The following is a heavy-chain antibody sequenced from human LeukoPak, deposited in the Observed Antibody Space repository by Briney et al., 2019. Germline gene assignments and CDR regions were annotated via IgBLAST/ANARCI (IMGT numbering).Heavy chain of an antibody. V-gene: IGHV4-59*01. Sequence: PSQTLSLTCTVSGGSISSYYWSWIRQPPGKGLEWIGYIYYSGYTNYNPSLKSRVTISVDTSKNQFSLKLSSVTAADTAVYYCARTTMVRGTYYMDVWGKGTTVTISS. D-gene: IGHD3-10*01. J-gene: IGHJ6*03. CDR3: ARTTMVRGTYYMDV. CDR1: GGSISSYY. CDR2: IYYSGYT.